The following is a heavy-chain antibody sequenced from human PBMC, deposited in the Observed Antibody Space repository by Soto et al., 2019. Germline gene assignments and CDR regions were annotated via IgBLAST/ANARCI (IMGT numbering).Heavy chain of an antibody. J-gene: IGHJ4*02. D-gene: IGHD2-21*01. CDR2: IYNGGRT. Sequence: SETLSLTSTASGASVSSYYWSWIRQPPGKGLEWIVHIYNGGRTNYNPSLKSRVIISVDMSNNQFSLKLTSVTAADTAVYYCARRWGGTFDYWGQGTLVTVSS. CDR1: GASVSSYY. V-gene: IGHV4-59*02. CDR3: ARRWGGTFDY.